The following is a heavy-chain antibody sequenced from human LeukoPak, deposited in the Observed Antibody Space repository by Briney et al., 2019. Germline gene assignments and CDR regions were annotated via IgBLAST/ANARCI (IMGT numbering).Heavy chain of an antibody. CDR2: IYYSGST. J-gene: IGHJ4*02. CDR3: ERGNRALGVGLDY. Sequence: SETLSLTCTVSGGSISSGGYYWSWIRQHPGKGLEWIGYIYYSGSTYYNPSLKSRVTISVDTSKNQFSLKLSSVTAADTAVYYCERGNRALGVGLDYWGQGTLVTVSS. D-gene: IGHD3-3*01. CDR1: GGSISSGGYY. V-gene: IGHV4-31*03.